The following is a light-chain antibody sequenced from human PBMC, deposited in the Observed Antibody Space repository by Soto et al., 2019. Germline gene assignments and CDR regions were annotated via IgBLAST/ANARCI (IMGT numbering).Light chain of an antibody. CDR2: TVN. J-gene: IGLJ2*01. Sequence: HSALTQPRSVSGSPGQSVTISCTGTSSDVGAYNYVSWYQQHPGKAPKLIIYTVNKRPSGVPDRFSGSKSGNTASLTISGLQAEDEAHYYCCSHAGTYNVLFGGGTKLTVL. CDR1: SSDVGAYNY. V-gene: IGLV2-11*01. CDR3: CSHAGTYNVL.